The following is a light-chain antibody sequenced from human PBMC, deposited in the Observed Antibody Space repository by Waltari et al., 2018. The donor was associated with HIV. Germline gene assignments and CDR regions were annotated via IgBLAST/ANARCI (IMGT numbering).Light chain of an antibody. V-gene: IGLV3-10*01. CDR3: FSTNSGGNQGL. Sequence: SHELTQPPSVSVSPGQAARITCSGDPLPYCYGYWYQQKAGQAPVLVIHEGSRRPSGIPERISGSTTGTMATLTISGAQVEDEADYYCFSTNSGGNQGLFGGGTKLIVL. CDR2: EGS. J-gene: IGLJ2*01. CDR1: PLPYCY.